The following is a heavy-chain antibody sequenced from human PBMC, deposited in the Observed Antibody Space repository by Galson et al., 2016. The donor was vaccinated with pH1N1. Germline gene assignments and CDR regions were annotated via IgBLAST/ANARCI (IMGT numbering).Heavy chain of an antibody. J-gene: IGHJ4*02. CDR2: INPNNGDT. V-gene: IGHV1-2*06. Sequence: YTFIGYYIHWMRQAPGHGLAWMGRINPNNGDTHYAQNFQSRVTMTRDTSISTAYMELNSLRSDDTAVYYCARVNTYDSSGYYPFDYWGQGTQVTVSS. CDR1: YTFIGYY. CDR3: ARVNTYDSSGYYPFDY. D-gene: IGHD3-22*01.